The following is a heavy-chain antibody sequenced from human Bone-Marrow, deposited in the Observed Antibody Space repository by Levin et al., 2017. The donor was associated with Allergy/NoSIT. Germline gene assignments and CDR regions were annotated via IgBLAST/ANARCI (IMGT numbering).Heavy chain of an antibody. Sequence: GESLKISCQGSGYKFSSFWIVWVRQTPGKGLESVGTIYPGDSHVTYNPSFEGQVTISADKSIRSAYLQWNTLKASDTAVYYCAGRISQWGAQCDSWGQGTPVNVSS. V-gene: IGHV5-51*01. CDR3: AGRISQWGAQCDS. CDR2: IYPGDSHV. CDR1: GYKFSSFW. J-gene: IGHJ4*02. D-gene: IGHD6-19*01.